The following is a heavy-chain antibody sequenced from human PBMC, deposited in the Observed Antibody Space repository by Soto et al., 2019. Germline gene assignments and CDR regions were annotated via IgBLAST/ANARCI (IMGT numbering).Heavy chain of an antibody. D-gene: IGHD6-13*01. Sequence: QVQLVQSGAEVKKPGSSVKLSCKTSGGTFRNYAINWVRQAPGQGLEWMGGSIPVFGTANYAQTFQGRFTITADESTXXXXXXXXSLRSXXXXXXXXXIPLPKQQLXXXXXXHWGQ. CDR1: GGTFRNYA. CDR3: XIPLPKQQLXXXXXXH. CDR2: SIPVFGTA. J-gene: IGHJ1*01. V-gene: IGHV1-69*01.